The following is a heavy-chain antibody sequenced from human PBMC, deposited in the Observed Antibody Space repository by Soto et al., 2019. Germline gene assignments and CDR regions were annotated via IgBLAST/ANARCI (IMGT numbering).Heavy chain of an antibody. D-gene: IGHD6-19*01. J-gene: IGHJ4*02. CDR3: ARGSPIAVAGTVDY. CDR1: GYTFTSYG. V-gene: IGHV1-18*04. Sequence: TSVKVSCKASGYTFTSYGISWVRQAPGQGLEWMGWISAYNGNTNYAQKLQGRVTMTTDTSTSTAYMELRSLRSDDTAVYYCARGSPIAVAGTVDYWGQGTLVTVSS. CDR2: ISAYNGNT.